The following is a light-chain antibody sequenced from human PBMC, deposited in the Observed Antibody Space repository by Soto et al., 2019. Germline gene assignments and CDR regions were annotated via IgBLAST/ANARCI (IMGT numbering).Light chain of an antibody. V-gene: IGKV3-20*01. CDR2: GVS. J-gene: IGKJ5*01. Sequence: EILLTQSPGTLSLSPGQRATLSCRASQRLSASDVAWYQQKAGQAPKILIYGVSNRAPGIPDRFTGSGSGADFTPTITRLEPEDFAVYHCQQYGSSPLITFGQGTRLEIK. CDR1: QRLSASD. CDR3: QQYGSSPLIT.